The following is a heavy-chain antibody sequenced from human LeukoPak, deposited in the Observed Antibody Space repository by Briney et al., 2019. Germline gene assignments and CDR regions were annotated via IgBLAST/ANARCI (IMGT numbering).Heavy chain of an antibody. CDR3: ARRPGEPYCSGGSCYWFDP. Sequence: PGGSLRLSCAASGFTFSSYSMNWVRQAPGKGLEWVSSISSSSSYIYYADSVKGRFTISRDNAKNSLYLQMNSLRAEDTAVYYCARRPGEPYCSGGSCYWFDPWGQGTLVTVSS. V-gene: IGHV3-21*01. D-gene: IGHD2-15*01. CDR1: GFTFSSYS. CDR2: ISSSSSYI. J-gene: IGHJ5*02.